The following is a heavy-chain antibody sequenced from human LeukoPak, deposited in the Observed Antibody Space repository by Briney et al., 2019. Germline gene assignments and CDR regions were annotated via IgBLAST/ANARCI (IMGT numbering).Heavy chain of an antibody. V-gene: IGHV3-23*01. Sequence: GGSLRLSCAASGFTFGSSAMSWVRQAPGKGPEWVSTFSRRGPDTYYADSVKGRFTIFRDNSKNTLYLQMNSLRAEDTAVYYCAKGSLGSWYYFDYWGQGTLVTVSS. CDR3: AKGSLGSWYYFDY. CDR2: FSRRGPDT. CDR1: GFTFGSSA. D-gene: IGHD6-13*01. J-gene: IGHJ4*02.